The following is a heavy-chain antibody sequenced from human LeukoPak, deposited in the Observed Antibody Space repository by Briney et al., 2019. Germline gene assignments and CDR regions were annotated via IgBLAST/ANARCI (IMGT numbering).Heavy chain of an antibody. CDR1: GGSFSGYY. CDR2: INHSGST. CDR3: AVSMLGTYGGYGYY. D-gene: IGHD5-12*01. J-gene: IGHJ4*02. Sequence: PSETLSLTCAVYGGSFSGYYWSWIRKPPGKGLEWIGEINHSGSTNYNPSLKSRVTISVDTSKNQFSLKLSSVTAADTAVYYCAVSMLGTYGGYGYYWGQGTLVTVSS. V-gene: IGHV4-34*01.